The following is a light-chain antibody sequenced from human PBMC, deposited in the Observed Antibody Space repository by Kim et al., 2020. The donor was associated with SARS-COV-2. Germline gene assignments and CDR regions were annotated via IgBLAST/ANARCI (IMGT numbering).Light chain of an antibody. Sequence: SPGERATLSCRASQSVSSSYLAWYQQKPGQAPRLLIYGASSRATVISDRFSGSGSGTDFTLSISRLEPEDFAVYYCQQFGTSPWTFGQGTKVDIK. CDR2: GAS. CDR1: QSVSSSY. J-gene: IGKJ1*01. CDR3: QQFGTSPWT. V-gene: IGKV3-20*01.